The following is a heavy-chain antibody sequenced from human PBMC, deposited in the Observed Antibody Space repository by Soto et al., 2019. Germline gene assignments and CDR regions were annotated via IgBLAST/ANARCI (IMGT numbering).Heavy chain of an antibody. V-gene: IGHV3-33*01. CDR2: IWYDGSNK. J-gene: IGHJ4*02. CDR1: GFTFSSYG. D-gene: IGHD2-21*01. CDR3: ARKAYCGGDCSTGGFDY. Sequence: VQLVESGGGVVQPGRSLRLSCAASGFTFSSYGMHWVRQAPGKGLEWVAVIWYDGSNKYYADSVKGRFTISRDNSKNTLYLQMNSLRAEDTAVYYCARKAYCGGDCSTGGFDYWGQGTLVTVSS.